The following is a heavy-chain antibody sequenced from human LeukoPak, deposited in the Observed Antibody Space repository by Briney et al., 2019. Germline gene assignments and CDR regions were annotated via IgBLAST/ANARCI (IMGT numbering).Heavy chain of an antibody. V-gene: IGHV3-23*01. J-gene: IGHJ4*02. CDR3: AKGYDYVWGSYRYNAFDY. CDR2: ISNSGGST. D-gene: IGHD3-16*02. Sequence: GGSLRLSCAASGFTFSSYAMSWVRQAPGKGPEWVSAISNSGGSTNYADSVKGRFTISRDNSKNTLYLQMNSLRAEDTAVYYCAKGYDYVWGSYRYNAFDYWGQGTLVTVSS. CDR1: GFTFSSYA.